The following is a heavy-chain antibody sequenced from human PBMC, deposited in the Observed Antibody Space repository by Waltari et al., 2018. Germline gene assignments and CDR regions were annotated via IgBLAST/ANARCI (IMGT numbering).Heavy chain of an antibody. CDR3: ARVDGYKRGAFDY. V-gene: IGHV1-8*01. CDR2: MNPNSGNT. CDR1: GDSFTSYD. J-gene: IGHJ4*02. Sequence: QVQLVQSGAEVKKPGASVTVSCTASGDSFTSYDINWVRQATGQGLEWMGWMNPNSGNTGYAQKFQGRVTMTRNTSISTAYMELSSLRSEDTAVYYCARVDGYKRGAFDYWGQGTLVTVSS. D-gene: IGHD5-12*01.